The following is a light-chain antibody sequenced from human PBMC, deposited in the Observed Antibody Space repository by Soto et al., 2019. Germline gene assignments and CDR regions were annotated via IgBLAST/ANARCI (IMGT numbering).Light chain of an antibody. Sequence: EIVLTQSPGTLSLSPGERATLSCRASQSVSSSYLAWYQLKPGQAPRLLIYGASSRATGIPDRFSGSGSGTDFTLTISRLEPEDFAVYYCQQYGRSPPYTFGQGTKLDIK. J-gene: IGKJ2*01. CDR3: QQYGRSPPYT. CDR2: GAS. CDR1: QSVSSSY. V-gene: IGKV3-20*01.